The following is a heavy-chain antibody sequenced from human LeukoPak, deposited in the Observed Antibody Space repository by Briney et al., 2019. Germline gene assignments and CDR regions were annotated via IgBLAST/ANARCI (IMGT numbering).Heavy chain of an antibody. CDR1: GGSISSYY. CDR3: ARHGSGSYYKPNYYYYYMDV. D-gene: IGHD3-10*01. Sequence: SETLSLTCTVSGGSISSYYWSWIRQPPGKGLEWIGYIYTSGSTNYNPSLKSRVTISVDTSKNQFSLKLSSVTAADTAVYYCARHGSGSYYKPNYYYYYMDVWGKGTTVTVSS. CDR2: IYTSGST. V-gene: IGHV4-4*09. J-gene: IGHJ6*03.